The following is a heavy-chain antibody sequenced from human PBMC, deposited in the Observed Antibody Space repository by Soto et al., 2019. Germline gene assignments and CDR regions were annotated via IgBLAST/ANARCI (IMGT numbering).Heavy chain of an antibody. CDR1: GASFSGSY. J-gene: IGHJ3*02. Sequence: SETLSLTCAVYGASFSGSYWTWIRQPPGKGLEWIGEINPSGITNYNPSLKSRVTISVDTSKNHFSLKLRSLTAADTAVYYCARAGWSSVATQGDAFDIWGQGTMVTVSS. CDR2: INPSGIT. CDR3: ARAGWSSVATQGDAFDI. V-gene: IGHV4-34*01. D-gene: IGHD5-12*01.